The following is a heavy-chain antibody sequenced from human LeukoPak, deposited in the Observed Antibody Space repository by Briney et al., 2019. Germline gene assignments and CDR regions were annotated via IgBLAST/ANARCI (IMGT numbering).Heavy chain of an antibody. J-gene: IGHJ4*02. CDR2: IYYSGST. Sequence: SETLSLTCTVPGGSISSSSYYWGWIRQPPGKGLEWIGSIYYSGSTYYNPSLKSRVTISVDTSKNQFSLKLSSVTAADTAVYYCARLSVAGPFDYWGQGTLVTVSS. V-gene: IGHV4-39*01. CDR1: GGSISSSSYY. D-gene: IGHD6-19*01. CDR3: ARLSVAGPFDY.